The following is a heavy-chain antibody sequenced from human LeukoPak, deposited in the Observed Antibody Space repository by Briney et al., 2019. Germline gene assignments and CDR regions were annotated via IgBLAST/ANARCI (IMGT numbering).Heavy chain of an antibody. CDR3: ARVGRYYYDSSGYSDY. D-gene: IGHD3-22*01. CDR1: GGSISSSSYY. CDR2: INHSGST. J-gene: IGHJ4*02. Sequence: PSVTLSLTCTVSGGSISSSSYYWSWLRQPPGKGLEWIGEINHSGSTNYNPSLKSRVTISVDTSKNQFSLKLSSVTAADTAVYYCARVGRYYYDSSGYSDYWGQGTLVTVSS. V-gene: IGHV4-39*07.